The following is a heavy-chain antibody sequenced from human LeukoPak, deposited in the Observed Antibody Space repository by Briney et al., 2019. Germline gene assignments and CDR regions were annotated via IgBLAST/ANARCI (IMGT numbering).Heavy chain of an antibody. J-gene: IGHJ4*02. CDR3: AKDMAGATTTGLDY. CDR2: ISWNSGSI. CDR1: GFTFDDYA. V-gene: IGHV3-9*03. Sequence: GGSLRFSCAASGFTFDDYAMHWVRQAPGKGLEWVSGISWNSGSIGYADSAKGRFTISRDNAKNSLYLQMNSLRAEDMALYYCAKDMAGATTTGLDYWGQGTLVTVSS. D-gene: IGHD1-26*01.